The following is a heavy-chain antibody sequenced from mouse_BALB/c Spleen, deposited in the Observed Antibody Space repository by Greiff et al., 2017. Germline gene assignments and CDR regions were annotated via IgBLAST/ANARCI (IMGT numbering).Heavy chain of an antibody. CDR2: ILTGSGST. V-gene: IGHV1-9*01. D-gene: IGHD2-4*01. CDR1: GYTFSSYW. CDR3: ARGGLRREDAFAY. Sequence: QVQLKQSGAELMKPGASVKISCKATGYTFSSYWIEWVKQRPGHGLEWIGEILTGSGSTNYNEKFKGKATFTADTSSNTAYMQLSSLTSEDSAVYYCARGGLRREDAFAYWGQGTLVTVSA. J-gene: IGHJ3*01.